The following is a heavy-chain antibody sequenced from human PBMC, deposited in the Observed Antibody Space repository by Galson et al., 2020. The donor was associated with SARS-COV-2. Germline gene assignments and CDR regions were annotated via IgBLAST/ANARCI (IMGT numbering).Heavy chain of an antibody. V-gene: IGHV3-33*01. CDR1: GFTFSSYG. D-gene: IGHD6-13*01. J-gene: IGHJ4*02. Sequence: GGSLRLSCAASGFTFSSYGMHWVRQAPGKGLEWVAVIWYDGSNKYYADSVKGRFTISRDNSKNTLYLQMNSLRAEDTAVYYCARGIAAAGTFLGDKFDDWGQGTLVTVSS. CDR2: IWYDGSNK. CDR3: ARGIAAAGTFLGDKFDD.